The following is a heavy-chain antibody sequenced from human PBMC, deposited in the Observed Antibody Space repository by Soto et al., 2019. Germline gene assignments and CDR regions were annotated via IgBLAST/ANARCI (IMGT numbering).Heavy chain of an antibody. CDR3: ARWGKDQGITMVRGVGNWFDP. Sequence: GGSLRLSCAASGFTFNSYAMSWVRQAPGKGLEWVSAISGGGGTTYYADSVKGRFTISRDNSKNTLYLQMNSLRAEDTAVYYCARWGKDQGITMVRGVGNWFDPWGQGTLVTVSS. CDR1: GFTFNSYA. J-gene: IGHJ5*02. V-gene: IGHV3-23*01. CDR2: ISGGGGTT. D-gene: IGHD3-10*01.